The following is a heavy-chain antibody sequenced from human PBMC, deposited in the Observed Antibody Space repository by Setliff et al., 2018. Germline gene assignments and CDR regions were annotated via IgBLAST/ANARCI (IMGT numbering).Heavy chain of an antibody. V-gene: IGHV4-61*02. CDR3: ARWSSTRFDP. Sequence: SETLSLTCTVSGGSISSGSYYWSWIRQPAGKGLEWIGRIYTSGSTNYNPSLKSRVTISVDTSKNQFSLKLSSVTAADTAVYYCARWSSTRFDPWGQGTLVTVSS. D-gene: IGHD6-6*01. J-gene: IGHJ5*02. CDR1: GGSISSGSYY. CDR2: IYTSGST.